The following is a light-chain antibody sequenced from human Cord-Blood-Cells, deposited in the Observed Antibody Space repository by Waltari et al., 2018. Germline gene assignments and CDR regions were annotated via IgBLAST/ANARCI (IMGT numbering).Light chain of an antibody. CDR1: QSLLHSNGYNY. V-gene: IGKV2-28*01. Sequence: DMVMTQSPLPLPVTPGEPAAISCRSSQSLLHSNGYNYLDWYLQKPGQSPQLLIYLGSNRASGVPDRFSGSGSGTDFTLKISRVEAEDVGVYYCMQALQTPLTFGPGTKVDIK. CDR2: LGS. CDR3: MQALQTPLT. J-gene: IGKJ3*01.